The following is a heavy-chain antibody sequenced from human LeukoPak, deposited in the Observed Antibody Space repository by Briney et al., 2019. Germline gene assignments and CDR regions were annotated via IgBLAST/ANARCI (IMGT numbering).Heavy chain of an antibody. J-gene: IGHJ4*02. CDR2: IYYSRTT. V-gene: IGHV4-39*01. D-gene: IGHD3-10*01. Sequence: PSETLSLTCTVSGGSISSSNCYWGWVRQPPGKGLEWVGSIYYSRTTYYNPSLQSPVAFSVDTSRSQFSLKLSSVTAADTAVYYCARLYSGTRPPDYWGQGTLVTVSS. CDR1: GGSISSSNCY. CDR3: ARLYSGTRPPDY.